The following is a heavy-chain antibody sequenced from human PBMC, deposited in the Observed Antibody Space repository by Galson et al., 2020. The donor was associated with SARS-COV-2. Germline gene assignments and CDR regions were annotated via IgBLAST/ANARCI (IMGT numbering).Heavy chain of an antibody. Sequence: SQASETLSLTCAIHGGSLSDYYWGWIRQPPGKGLEWIGEINPTGNINYNPSLESRVFISKDTSKNQFSLRLRSVTAADTAMYFCARGTRDVTMIVMIVTTASYSFDFWGQGSLVTVSS. V-gene: IGHV4-34*01. J-gene: IGHJ4*02. CDR3: ARGTRDVTMIVMIVTTASYSFDF. CDR2: INPTGNI. D-gene: IGHD3-22*01. CDR1: GGSLSDYY.